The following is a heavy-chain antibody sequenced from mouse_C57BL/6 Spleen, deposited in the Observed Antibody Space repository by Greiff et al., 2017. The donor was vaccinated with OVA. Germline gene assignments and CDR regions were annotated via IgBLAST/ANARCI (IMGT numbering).Heavy chain of an antibody. CDR3: ARERAGSSYFDY. J-gene: IGHJ2*01. V-gene: IGHV1-20*01. CDR1: GYSFTGYF. D-gene: IGHD1-1*01. CDR2: INPYNGDT. Sequence: EVQLQESGPELVKPGDSVKISCKASGYSFTGYFMNWVMQSHGKSLEWIGRINPYNGDTFYNQKFKGKATLTVDKSSSTAHMELRSLTSEDSAVYYCARERAGSSYFDYWGQGTTLTVSS.